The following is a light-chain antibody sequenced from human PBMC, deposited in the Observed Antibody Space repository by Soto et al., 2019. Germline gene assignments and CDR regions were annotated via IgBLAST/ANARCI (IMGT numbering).Light chain of an antibody. CDR1: QGISRW. CDR3: QQRYTSPLR. J-gene: IGKJ4*01. CDR2: TVS. V-gene: IGKV1-12*01. Sequence: DIQMTQSPSSVSASVGDSVTITCWASQGISRWLAWYQQKPGEATKLLIYTVSSLHSGVPSRFSGGGSGTAFNLTISSLQPEDFATYYCQQRYTSPLRVGGGTKVEIK.